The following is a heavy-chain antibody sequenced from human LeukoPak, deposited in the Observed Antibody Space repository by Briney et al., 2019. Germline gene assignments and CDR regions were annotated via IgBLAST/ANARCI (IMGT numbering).Heavy chain of an antibody. V-gene: IGHV1-46*01. J-gene: IGHJ4*02. Sequence: GASVKVSCKASGYTFTSYYMHWVRQAPGQGLEWMGIINPSGGSTSYAQKFQGRVTMTRDTSTSTVYMELSSLRSEDTAVYYCARDAGLIQLWLRFGSDYFDYWGQGTLVTVSS. D-gene: IGHD5-18*01. CDR3: ARDAGLIQLWLRFGSDYFDY. CDR2: INPSGGST. CDR1: GYTFTSYY.